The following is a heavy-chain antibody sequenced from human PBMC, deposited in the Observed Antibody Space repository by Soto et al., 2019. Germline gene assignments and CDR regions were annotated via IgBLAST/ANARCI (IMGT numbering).Heavy chain of an antibody. CDR1: GGTFSSYT. J-gene: IGHJ6*03. CDR2: IIPILGIA. V-gene: IGHV1-69*02. CDR3: ARAPADGYYYYYYMDV. Sequence: GASVKVSCKASGGTFSSYTISWVRQAPGQGLEWMGRIIPILGIANYAQKFQGRVTITADKSTSTAYMELSSLRSEDTAVYYCARAPADGYYYYYYMDVWGKGTTVTAP.